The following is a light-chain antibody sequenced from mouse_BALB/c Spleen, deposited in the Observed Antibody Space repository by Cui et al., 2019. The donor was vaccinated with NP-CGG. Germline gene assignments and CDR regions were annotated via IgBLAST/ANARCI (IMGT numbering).Light chain of an antibody. CDR2: GTN. J-gene: IGLJ1*01. V-gene: IGLV1*01. CDR3: ALWYSNHWV. Sequence: QAVVTQESALTTSPGETVTLTCRSSTGAVTTSYYANWVQERPDHLFTGLIGGTNNRAPGVPARFSGSLIGDKAALTITGAQTEDEAIYFCALWYSNHWVFGGGTKLTV. CDR1: TGAVTTSYY.